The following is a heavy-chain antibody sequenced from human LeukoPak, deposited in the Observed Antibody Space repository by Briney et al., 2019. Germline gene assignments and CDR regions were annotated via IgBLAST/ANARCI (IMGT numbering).Heavy chain of an antibody. V-gene: IGHV1-69*13. J-gene: IGHJ4*02. CDR2: IIPIFGTA. CDR1: RGTFSSYA. Sequence: GASVKVSCKASRGTFSSYAISWVRQAPGQGLEWMGGIIPIFGTANYAQKFQGRVTITADESTSTAYMELSSLRSEDTAVYYCARPRGYCSSTSCFHFDYWGQGTLVTVSS. CDR3: ARPRGYCSSTSCFHFDY. D-gene: IGHD2-2*01.